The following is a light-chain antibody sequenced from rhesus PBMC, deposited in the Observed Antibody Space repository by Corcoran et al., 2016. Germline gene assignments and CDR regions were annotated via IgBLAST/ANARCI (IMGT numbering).Light chain of an antibody. V-gene: IGKV1S4*01. CDR3: QQHNSYPPT. CDR2: AAS. J-gene: IGKJ1*01. Sequence: DIQMTQSPSSLSASVGDRVTITCQASQGISRWLAWYQQKPGKAPKLLFYAASRLQSGVPSRFSGSGCGNVFTLTLSSLQAEAFATYYCQQHNSYPPTFGPGSKVDIQ. CDR1: QGISRW.